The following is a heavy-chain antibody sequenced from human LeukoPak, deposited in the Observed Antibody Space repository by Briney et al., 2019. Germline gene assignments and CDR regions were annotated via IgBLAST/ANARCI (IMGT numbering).Heavy chain of an antibody. D-gene: IGHD3-22*01. Sequence: ASVKVSCKASGYTFTSYGISWVRQAPGQGLEWMGWISAYNGNTNYAQKLQGRVTMTTDTSTSTAYMELRSLRSDDTAVYYCARVTVDYYGSRGAFDIWGQGTMVTVSS. CDR2: ISAYNGNT. CDR3: ARVTVDYYGSRGAFDI. V-gene: IGHV1-18*01. CDR1: GYTFTSYG. J-gene: IGHJ3*02.